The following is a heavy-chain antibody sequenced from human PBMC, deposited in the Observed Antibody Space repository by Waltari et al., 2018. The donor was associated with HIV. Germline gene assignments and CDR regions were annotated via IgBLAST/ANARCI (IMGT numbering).Heavy chain of an antibody. CDR1: GFPFSRYW. CDR2: IKQDGSEK. Sequence: EVQLVESGGGLVQPGGSLRLSCAASGFPFSRYWIFCVRQAPGKGLEGVANIKQDGSEKDYVDSVKGRFTISRDNAKNSLFLQMNYLRAEDTAVYYCARDFWSGYSLYLDQWGQGILVTVSS. CDR3: ARDFWSGYSLYLDQ. J-gene: IGHJ4*02. D-gene: IGHD3-3*01. V-gene: IGHV3-7*01.